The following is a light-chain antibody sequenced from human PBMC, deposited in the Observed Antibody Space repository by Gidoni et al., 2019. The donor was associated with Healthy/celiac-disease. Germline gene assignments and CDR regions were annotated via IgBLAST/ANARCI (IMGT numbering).Light chain of an antibody. CDR3: QQRSNWPALT. CDR2: DAS. Sequence: EIVLIQSPATLSLSPGERATLSCRASQSVSSYLAWYQQKPGQAPRLLIYDASNRATGIPARFSGSGSGTDFTLTISSLEPEDFAVDYCQQRSNWPALTFGGGTKVEIK. J-gene: IGKJ4*01. V-gene: IGKV3-11*01. CDR1: QSVSSY.